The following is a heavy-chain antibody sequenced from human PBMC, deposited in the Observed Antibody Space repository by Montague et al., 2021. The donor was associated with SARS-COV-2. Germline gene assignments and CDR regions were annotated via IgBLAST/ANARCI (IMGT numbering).Heavy chain of an antibody. CDR1: GGSFSSCY. D-gene: IGHD3-10*01. V-gene: IGHV4-34*01. Sequence: SETLSLTCAVYGGSFSSCYCSWIRQPPGKGLGWIGEISHSGSTNYNSTPKSLVTISVDTSKNQFYLTLSSVTAADTAVYYCARGRPPMVRGVIGFDPWGQGTLVTVSS. J-gene: IGHJ5*02. CDR2: ISHSGST. CDR3: ARGRPPMVRGVIGFDP.